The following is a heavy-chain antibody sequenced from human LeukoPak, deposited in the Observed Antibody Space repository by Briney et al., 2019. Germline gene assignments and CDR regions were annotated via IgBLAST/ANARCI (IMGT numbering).Heavy chain of an antibody. CDR3: ARDGGAVAGFFDY. V-gene: IGHV3-30*04. J-gene: IGHJ4*02. CDR2: ISYDGSNK. Sequence: GGSLRLSCAASEFTFSNYAMHWVRQAPGKGLEWVAVISYDGSNKYYTDSVKGRCTISRDNGKNSLYLQMNSLRAEDTAVYYCARDGGAVAGFFDYWGQGTLVTVSS. D-gene: IGHD6-19*01. CDR1: EFTFSNYA.